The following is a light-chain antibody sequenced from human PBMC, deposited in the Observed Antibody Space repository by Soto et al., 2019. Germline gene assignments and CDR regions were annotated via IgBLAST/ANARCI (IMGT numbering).Light chain of an antibody. Sequence: DIQGTQSPSTLSASIGDRVTITCRASQSISSWLAWYQQKSGKAPKLLIYKASSLESEVPSRFSGSGSGTEFTLTISSLQPDDFATYYCQQYNTFPLTFGQGTRLEI. CDR1: QSISSW. J-gene: IGKJ5*01. CDR3: QQYNTFPLT. V-gene: IGKV1-5*03. CDR2: KAS.